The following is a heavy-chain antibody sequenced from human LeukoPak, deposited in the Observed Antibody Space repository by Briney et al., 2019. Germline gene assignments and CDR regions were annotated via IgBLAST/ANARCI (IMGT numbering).Heavy chain of an antibody. V-gene: IGHV3-74*01. Sequence: GGSLRLSCAASGFTFSSYWMHWVRQAPGKGLVWVSRINSDGSSTSYADSVKGRFTISRDNSKNTLYLQMNSLRAEDTAVYYCAKEILIVVVTANWFDPWGQGTLVTVSS. CDR3: AKEILIVVVTANWFDP. J-gene: IGHJ5*02. D-gene: IGHD2-21*02. CDR1: GFTFSSYW. CDR2: INSDGSST.